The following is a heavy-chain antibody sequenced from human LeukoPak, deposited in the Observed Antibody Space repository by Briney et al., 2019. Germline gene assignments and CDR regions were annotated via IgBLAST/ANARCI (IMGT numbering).Heavy chain of an antibody. D-gene: IGHD6-13*01. CDR3: ASGGPSSSWPTLVDY. Sequence: GASVKVSCKASGYTFTSYGISWVRQAPGQGLEWMGIINPSGGSTSYAQKFQGRVTMTRDTSTSTVYMELSSLRSEDTAVYYCASGGPSSSWPTLVDYWGQGTLVTVSS. J-gene: IGHJ4*02. CDR1: GYTFTSYG. V-gene: IGHV1-46*01. CDR2: INPSGGST.